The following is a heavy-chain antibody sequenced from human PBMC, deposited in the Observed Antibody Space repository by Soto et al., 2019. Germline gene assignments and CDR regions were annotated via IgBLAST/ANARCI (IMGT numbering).Heavy chain of an antibody. D-gene: IGHD3-10*01. CDR1: GFTFSSYG. J-gene: IGHJ4*02. CDR2: ISSDGSNK. CDR3: AKDLWFGELRINPLYFDY. V-gene: IGHV3-30*18. Sequence: QVQLVESGGGVVQPGRSLRLSCAASGFTFSSYGMHWVRQAPGKGLEWVAVISSDGSNKYYADSVKGRFTISRDNSKNTLYLHMNSLRAEDTAVYYCAKDLWFGELRINPLYFDYWGQGTLVTVSS.